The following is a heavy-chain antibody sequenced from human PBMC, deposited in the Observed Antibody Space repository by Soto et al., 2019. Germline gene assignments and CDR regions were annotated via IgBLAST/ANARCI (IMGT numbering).Heavy chain of an antibody. J-gene: IGHJ6*02. CDR2: IKEDGSEK. Sequence: PWGSLRLSCAASGFSFSDSWMDWVRQAPGKGPEWVANIKEDGSEKNYVDSVKGRFTISRDNAKNSLYLQMNSLRAEDTAVYYCASLGRHGWGQGTTVTVSS. V-gene: IGHV3-7*01. CDR1: GFSFSDSW. D-gene: IGHD3-16*01. CDR3: ASLGRHG.